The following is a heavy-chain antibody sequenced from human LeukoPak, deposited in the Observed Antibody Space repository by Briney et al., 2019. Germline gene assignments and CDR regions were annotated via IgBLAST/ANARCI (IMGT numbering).Heavy chain of an antibody. Sequence: GASVKASCKASGGTFSSYAISWVRQAPGQGLEWMGRIIPILGIANYAQKFQGRVTITADKSTSTAYMELSSLRSEDTAVYYCARDGGSEYSGYAGDWGQGTLVTVTS. D-gene: IGHD5-12*01. CDR2: IIPILGIA. CDR1: GGTFSSYA. V-gene: IGHV1-69*04. CDR3: ARDGGSEYSGYAGD. J-gene: IGHJ4*02.